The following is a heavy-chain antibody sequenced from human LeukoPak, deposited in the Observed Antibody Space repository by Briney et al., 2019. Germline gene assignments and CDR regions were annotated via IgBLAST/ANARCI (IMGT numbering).Heavy chain of an antibody. CDR3: ARVLHKRNYDSSDYYGS. J-gene: IGHJ5*02. CDR2: ISSSSSTI. CDR1: GFTFSSYS. Sequence: GGSLRLSCAAYGFTFSSYSMNWVRQAPGKGLEWISYISSSSSTIYYADSVKGRFTISRDNATNSLYLQLNSLRAEDTAVYYCARVLHKRNYDSSDYYGSWGQGTLVTVSS. D-gene: IGHD3-22*01. V-gene: IGHV3-48*01.